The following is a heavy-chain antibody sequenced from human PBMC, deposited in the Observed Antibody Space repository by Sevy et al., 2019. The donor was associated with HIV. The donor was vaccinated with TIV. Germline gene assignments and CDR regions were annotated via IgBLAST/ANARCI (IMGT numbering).Heavy chain of an antibody. Sequence: GVSLRLSCAASGFTFDDYGMSWVRQAPGKGLEWVSGLNWNGGNTAYADSVKGRFTISRDNAKNSLYLQMNSLRAEDTALYYCARGSGIVGATDFDYWGQGTLVTVSS. V-gene: IGHV3-20*04. CDR1: GFTFDDYG. CDR3: ARGSGIVGATDFDY. J-gene: IGHJ4*02. D-gene: IGHD1-26*01. CDR2: LNWNGGNT.